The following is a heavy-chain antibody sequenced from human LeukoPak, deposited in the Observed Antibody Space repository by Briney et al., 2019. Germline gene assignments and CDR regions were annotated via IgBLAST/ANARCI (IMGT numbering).Heavy chain of an antibody. CDR2: IYYSGTT. J-gene: IGHJ3*02. CDR3: ARHGGESIVAMILHAFDI. Sequence: SETLSLTCTVSGGSISSYSWSWIRQPPGKGLEWIGSIYYSGTTNYNPSVKSRVTMSVDTSKNQFSLKLSSVTAADTAVYYCARHGGESIVAMILHAFDIWGQGTMVTVSS. D-gene: IGHD5-12*01. CDR1: GGSISSYS. V-gene: IGHV4-59*08.